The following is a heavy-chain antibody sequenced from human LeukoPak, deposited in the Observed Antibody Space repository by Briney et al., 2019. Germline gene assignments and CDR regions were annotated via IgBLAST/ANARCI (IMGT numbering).Heavy chain of an antibody. D-gene: IGHD3-9*01. J-gene: IGHJ6*02. CDR2: ISYDGSNK. Sequence: GGSLRLSCAASGFPFRSHALHWARQAPGKGLEWVALISYDGSNKFYEDSLEGRFTISRDNSKNTLFLQMNSLRPEDTAVYYCVEGYDILTGSWRQYYGMDVWGQGTTVTVSS. V-gene: IGHV3-30*18. CDR3: VEGYDILTGSWRQYYGMDV. CDR1: GFPFRSHA.